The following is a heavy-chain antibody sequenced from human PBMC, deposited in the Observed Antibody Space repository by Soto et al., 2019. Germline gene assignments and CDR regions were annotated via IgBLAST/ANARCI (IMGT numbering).Heavy chain of an antibody. CDR1: RGSINSYY. V-gene: IGHV4-59*01. J-gene: IGHJ3*02. CDR3: ARAHYHDSSGFNGAFDI. Sequence: SETLSLTCTVSRGSINSYYWSWIRQPPGKGLEWTGYIYYSGATNYNPSLKSRVTISVDTSKNQFSLKLSSVTAADTAVYYCARAHYHDSSGFNGAFDIWGQGTMVTVSS. D-gene: IGHD3-22*01. CDR2: IYYSGAT.